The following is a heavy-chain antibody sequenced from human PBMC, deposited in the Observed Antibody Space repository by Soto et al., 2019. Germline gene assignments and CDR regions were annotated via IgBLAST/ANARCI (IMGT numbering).Heavy chain of an antibody. CDR2: MYNTGST. CDR3: ARDLWGYCGTDCYPLDV. V-gene: IGHV4-59*01. D-gene: IGHD2-21*02. J-gene: IGHJ6*02. Sequence: SETLSLTCTVSGGSIIRYCWSCIRQPAGKGLEWIGYMYNTGSTVYNPSFKSRVTISVDTSKNQFSLKLNSVTAADTAVYYCARDLWGYCGTDCYPLDVWGQGTTVTVS. CDR1: GGSIIRYC.